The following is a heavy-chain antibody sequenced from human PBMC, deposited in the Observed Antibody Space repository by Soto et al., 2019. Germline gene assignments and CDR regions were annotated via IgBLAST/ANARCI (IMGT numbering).Heavy chain of an antibody. CDR3: ARLRQQWLVGYYFDY. CDR1: GFTFSSYW. V-gene: IGHV3-7*01. Sequence: EVQLVESGGGLVQPGGSLRLSCAASGFTFSSYWMSWVRQAPGKGLEWVANIKQDGSEKYYVDSVKGRFTISRDNAKNSLYLQMNSLRAEDTAVYYCARLRQQWLVGYYFDYWGQGTLVTVSS. J-gene: IGHJ4*02. D-gene: IGHD6-19*01. CDR2: IKQDGSEK.